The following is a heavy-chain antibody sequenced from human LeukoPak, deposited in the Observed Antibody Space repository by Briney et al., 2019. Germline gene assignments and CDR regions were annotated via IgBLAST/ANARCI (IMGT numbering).Heavy chain of an antibody. V-gene: IGHV4-39*01. J-gene: IGHJ2*01. CDR3: ARGAKRYFDL. CDR1: GGSISSSSYY. Sequence: SETLSLXCTVSGGSISSSSYYWGWIRQPPGKGLEWIGSIYYSGNTYYNPSLKSRVTISVDTSKNQFSLKLSSVTAADTAVYYCARGAKRYFDLWGRGTLVTVSS. CDR2: IYYSGNT.